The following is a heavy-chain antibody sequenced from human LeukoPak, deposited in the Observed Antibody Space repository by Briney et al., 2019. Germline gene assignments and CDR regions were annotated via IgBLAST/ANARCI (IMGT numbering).Heavy chain of an antibody. D-gene: IGHD6-19*01. CDR3: VGIAVAGSKVY. J-gene: IGHJ4*02. CDR1: GYTFTGYY. Sequence: WASVKVSCKASGYTFTGYYMHWVRQAPGQGLEWMGRINPNSGGTNYAQKFQGRVTMTRDTSISTAYMELSRLRSDDTAVYYCVGIAVAGSKVYWGQGTLVTVSS. CDR2: INPNSGGT. V-gene: IGHV1-2*06.